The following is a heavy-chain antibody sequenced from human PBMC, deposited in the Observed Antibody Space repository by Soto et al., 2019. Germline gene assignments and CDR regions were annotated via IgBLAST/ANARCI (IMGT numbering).Heavy chain of an antibody. V-gene: IGHV3-7*01. CDR3: ARDPRYYDILTGPPWY. CDR2: IKQDGSEK. J-gene: IGHJ4*02. CDR1: GFTFSSYW. Sequence: GSLRLSCAASGFTFSSYWMSWVRQAPGKGLEWVANIKQDGSEKYYVDSVKGRFTISRDNAKNSLYLQMNSLRAEDTAVYYCARDPRYYDILTGPPWYWGQGTLVTVSS. D-gene: IGHD3-9*01.